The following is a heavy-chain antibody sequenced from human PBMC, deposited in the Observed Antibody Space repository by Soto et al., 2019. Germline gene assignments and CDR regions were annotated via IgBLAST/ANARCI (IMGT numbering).Heavy chain of an antibody. V-gene: IGHV2-5*02. Sequence: QITLKESGPTLVKPTQSLTLTCTFSGFSLSTSGVGVGWIRQPPGKALEWLALIYWDDDKRYSPSLKSRLTITKHTSKNQVVLTMTNMDPVDTATYYCAHFGGSLGGFDIWGQGTMVTVSS. J-gene: IGHJ3*02. CDR2: IYWDDDK. CDR1: GFSLSTSGVG. CDR3: AHFGGSLGGFDI. D-gene: IGHD3-3*01.